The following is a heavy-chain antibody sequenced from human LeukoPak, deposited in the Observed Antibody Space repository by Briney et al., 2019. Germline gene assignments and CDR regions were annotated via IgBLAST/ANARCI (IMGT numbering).Heavy chain of an antibody. J-gene: IGHJ4*02. Sequence: ASLKVSCKASGYTFTSYGVSSVRQAPGQGLEWMGWISSYNGNRNSAQKFKGRITLTTDTSTATAYMELRNLTSDDTAVYYCARDSHGEFDYWGQGTLVTVSA. V-gene: IGHV1-18*01. CDR2: ISSYNGNR. D-gene: IGHD7-27*01. CDR1: GYTFTSYG. CDR3: ARDSHGEFDY.